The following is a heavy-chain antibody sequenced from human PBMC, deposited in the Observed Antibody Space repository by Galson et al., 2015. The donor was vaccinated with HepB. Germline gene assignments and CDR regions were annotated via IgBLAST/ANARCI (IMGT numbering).Heavy chain of an antibody. V-gene: IGHV3-49*04. CDR3: TRDYSRYSSSWYVY. Sequence: SLRLSCAASGFTFGDYAMSWVRQAPGKGLEWVGFIRSKAYGGTTEYAASVKGRFTISRDDSKSIAYLQMNSLKTEDTAVYYCTRDYSRYSSSWYVYWGQGTLVTVSS. D-gene: IGHD6-13*01. J-gene: IGHJ4*02. CDR1: GFTFGDYA. CDR2: IRSKAYGGTT.